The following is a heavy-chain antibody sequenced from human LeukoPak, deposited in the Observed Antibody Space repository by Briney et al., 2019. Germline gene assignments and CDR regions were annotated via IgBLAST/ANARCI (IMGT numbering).Heavy chain of an antibody. V-gene: IGHV4-59*01. CDR3: ARTAKYYYGSETYYFFDY. CDR1: GGSISRYY. D-gene: IGHD3-10*01. CDR2: ISYTGST. Sequence: SETLSLTCTVSGGSISRYYWSWIRQPPGKGLELIGYISYTGSTTYNSSLKSRVTISLDTSQNQFSLKLTSVTPADTAVYYCARTAKYYYGSETYYFFDYWGQGTLVTVSS. J-gene: IGHJ4*02.